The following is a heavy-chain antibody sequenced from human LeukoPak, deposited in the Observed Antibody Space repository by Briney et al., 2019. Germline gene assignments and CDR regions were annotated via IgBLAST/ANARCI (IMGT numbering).Heavy chain of an antibody. V-gene: IGHV1-2*02. CDR1: GYTFTGYY. CDR3: AREPTSGSYYGTFDP. Sequence: ASVKVSCKASGYTFTGYYMHWVRQAPGQGLEWMGWINPNSGATNYAQKFQGRGTMTRDTSINTAYMELRRLRSDDTAVYYCAREPTSGSYYGTFDPWGQGTLVTVSS. CDR2: INPNSGAT. J-gene: IGHJ5*02. D-gene: IGHD1-26*01.